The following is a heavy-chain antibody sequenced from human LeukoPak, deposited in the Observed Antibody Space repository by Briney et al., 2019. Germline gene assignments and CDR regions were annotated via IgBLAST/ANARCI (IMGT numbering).Heavy chain of an antibody. Sequence: GGSLRLSCAASGFTFSDYYMSWIRQAPGKGLEWVSYISSSGSAIYYADSVKGRFTISRDNAKNSLYLQMNSLRAEDTAVYYCARGEDYGTNSFDYWGQGTLVTVSS. D-gene: IGHD4-17*01. V-gene: IGHV3-11*04. CDR2: ISSSGSAI. J-gene: IGHJ4*02. CDR1: GFTFSDYY. CDR3: ARGEDYGTNSFDY.